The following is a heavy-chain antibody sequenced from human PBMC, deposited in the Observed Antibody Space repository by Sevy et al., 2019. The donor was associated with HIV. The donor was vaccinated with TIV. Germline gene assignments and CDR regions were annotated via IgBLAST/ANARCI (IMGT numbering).Heavy chain of an antibody. Sequence: ASVKVSCRASGYTFTDYYLHWVRQAPGQGLEWMGWINPNNGGTEYAQRFQGRVAMTRDTSISTVYMELSRLRSDDTAVYYCARASRVSGSYTNDYWGQGTLVTVSS. D-gene: IGHD3-10*01. CDR3: ARASRVSGSYTNDY. CDR1: GYTFTDYY. CDR2: INPNNGGT. J-gene: IGHJ4*02. V-gene: IGHV1-2*02.